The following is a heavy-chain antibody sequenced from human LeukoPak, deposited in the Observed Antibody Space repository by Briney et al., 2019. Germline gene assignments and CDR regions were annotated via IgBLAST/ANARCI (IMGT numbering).Heavy chain of an antibody. V-gene: IGHV3-21*01. CDR2: ISSSSSYI. D-gene: IGHD3-22*01. CDR3: AKGSRTYYYDSSGLSDAFDI. Sequence: GGSLRLSCAASRFTFSSYSMNWVRQAPGKGLEWVSSISSSSSYIYYADSVKGRFTISRDNSKNTLYLQMNSLRAEDTAVYYCAKGSRTYYYDSSGLSDAFDIWGQGTMVTVSS. J-gene: IGHJ3*02. CDR1: RFTFSSYS.